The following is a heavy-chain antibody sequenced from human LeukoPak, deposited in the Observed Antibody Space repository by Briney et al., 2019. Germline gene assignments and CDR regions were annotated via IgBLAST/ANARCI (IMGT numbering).Heavy chain of an antibody. CDR3: ARAHSSGCLDY. V-gene: IGHV4-59*01. CDR1: GGSISSYY. J-gene: IGHJ4*02. Sequence: SETLSLTCTVSGGSISSYYWSWIRQPPGKGLEWIGYIYYSGSTNYNPSLKSRVTISVDTSKNQFSLKLSPATAADTAVYYCARAHSSGCLDYWGQGTLVTVSS. D-gene: IGHD6-19*01. CDR2: IYYSGST.